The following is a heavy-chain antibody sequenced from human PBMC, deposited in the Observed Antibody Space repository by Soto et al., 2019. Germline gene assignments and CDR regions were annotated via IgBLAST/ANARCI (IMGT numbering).Heavy chain of an antibody. CDR3: ARCMGYDGSGYAFFDS. J-gene: IGHJ4*02. CDR2: VSSTSSHI. D-gene: IGHD3-10*01. Sequence: EVQLVESGGGLVKPGGSLRLSCAASGFTFSGHTINWVRQAPGKGLEWVSSVSSTSSHIYYADSVKGRFTVSRDNAEKSLYLQINSLRAEDTAIYYCARCMGYDGSGYAFFDSWGQGTLVTVSS. CDR1: GFTFSGHT. V-gene: IGHV3-21*01.